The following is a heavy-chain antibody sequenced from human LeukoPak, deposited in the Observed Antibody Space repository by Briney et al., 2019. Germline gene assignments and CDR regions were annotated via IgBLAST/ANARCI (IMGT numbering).Heavy chain of an antibody. CDR3: ARGMSATSGYLELEY. CDR1: GFTFSSCW. CDR2: IKQDGSKT. D-gene: IGHD3-22*01. J-gene: IGHJ4*02. V-gene: IGHV3-7*05. Sequence: GGSLRLSCGASGFTFSSCWMSWVRQAPGKGLEWVANIKQDGSKTYYVDSVKGRFTISRDNAKNSLYLQMNSLRAEDTAVYYCARGMSATSGYLELEYWGQGTLVTVST.